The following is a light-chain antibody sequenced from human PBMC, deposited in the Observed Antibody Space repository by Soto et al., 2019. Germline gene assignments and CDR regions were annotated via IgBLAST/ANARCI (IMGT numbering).Light chain of an antibody. J-gene: IGLJ2*01. Sequence: QSVLTQSPSASASLGASVRLTCTLSSEHSTYVIAWHQQQPEKGPRYLMKLNSDGSHTKGDGIPDRFSGSSSGAERYLTISSLQSEDEADYYCQTWGTGIHVFGGGTKVTVL. V-gene: IGLV4-69*01. CDR1: SEHSTYV. CDR2: LNSDGSH. CDR3: QTWGTGIHV.